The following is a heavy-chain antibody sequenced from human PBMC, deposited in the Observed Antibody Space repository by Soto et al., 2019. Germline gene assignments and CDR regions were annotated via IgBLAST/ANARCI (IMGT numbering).Heavy chain of an antibody. J-gene: IGHJ4*02. CDR2: ISGSGGST. V-gene: IGHV3-23*01. D-gene: IGHD3-10*01. Sequence: GGSLRLSCAASVFTFSSYAMSWVRQARGKGLEWVSAISGSGGSTYYADSVKGRFTISRDNSKNTLYLQMNSLRAEDTAVYYCAKYGRQASGYHPIDYWGQGTLVTVSS. CDR1: VFTFSSYA. CDR3: AKYGRQASGYHPIDY.